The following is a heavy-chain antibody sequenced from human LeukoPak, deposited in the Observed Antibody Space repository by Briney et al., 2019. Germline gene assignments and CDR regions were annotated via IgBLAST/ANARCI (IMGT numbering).Heavy chain of an antibody. CDR1: GYSFTSYW. J-gene: IGHJ6*03. D-gene: IGHD2-2*01. CDR3: ARHVSVVVPAAISYYYYMDV. V-gene: IGHV5-51*01. Sequence: GGSLKISCKGSGYSFTSYWIGWVRQMPGKGLEWMGIIYPGDSDTRYSPSFQGQVTISADKSISTAYLQWSSLKASDTAMYYCARHVSVVVPAAISYYYYMDVWGKGTTVTVSS. CDR2: IYPGDSDT.